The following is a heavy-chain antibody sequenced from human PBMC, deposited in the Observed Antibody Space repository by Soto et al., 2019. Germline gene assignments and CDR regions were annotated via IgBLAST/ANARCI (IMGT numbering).Heavy chain of an antibody. CDR1: GYTFTSYG. CDR3: ARVHYEDIVVVPAARDAFDI. CDR2: ISAYNGNT. Sequence: ASVTVSCKASGYTFTSYGISWVRQAPGQGLEWMGWISAYNGNTNYAQKLQGRVTMTTDTSTSTAYMELRSLRSDDTAVYYCARVHYEDIVVVPAARDAFDIWGQGTMVTVSS. J-gene: IGHJ3*02. V-gene: IGHV1-18*01. D-gene: IGHD2-2*01.